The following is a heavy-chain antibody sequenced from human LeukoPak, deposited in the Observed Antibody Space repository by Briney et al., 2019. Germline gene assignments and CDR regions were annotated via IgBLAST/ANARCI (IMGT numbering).Heavy chain of an antibody. CDR3: ARVYSGYDAFDI. D-gene: IGHD5-12*01. CDR1: GGSFSGYY. CDR2: INHSGGT. V-gene: IGHV4-34*01. J-gene: IGHJ3*02. Sequence: PSETLSLTCAVYGGSFSGYYWSWIRQPPGKGLEWIGEINHSGGTNYNPSLKSRVTISVDTSKNQFSLKLSSVTAADTAVYYCARVYSGYDAFDIWGQGTMVTVSS.